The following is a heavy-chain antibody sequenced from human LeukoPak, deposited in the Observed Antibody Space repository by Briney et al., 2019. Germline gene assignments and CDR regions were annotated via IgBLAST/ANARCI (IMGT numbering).Heavy chain of an antibody. J-gene: IGHJ3*02. V-gene: IGHV1-69*01. Sequence: GASVKVSCKASGGTFSSYAISWVRQAPGQGLEWMGGIIPNFGTANYAQKFQGRVTITADESTRTAYMELSSLRSEDTAVYYCARGLTDYFDAFDIWGQGTMVTVSS. D-gene: IGHD3-10*01. CDR2: IIPNFGTA. CDR3: ARGLTDYFDAFDI. CDR1: GGTFSSYA.